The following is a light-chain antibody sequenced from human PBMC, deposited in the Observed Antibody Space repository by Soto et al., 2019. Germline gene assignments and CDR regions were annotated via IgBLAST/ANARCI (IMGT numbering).Light chain of an antibody. CDR3: QQYNSLFP. Sequence: DVQMTQSPSTLSASVGDRVTITCRASQSISPWLAWYQQKPGKAPKLLIYKTSILESGVPSRFSGSGSGTEFTLTITSLQPDDLATYYGQQYNSLFPFGPGTTVDIK. CDR1: QSISPW. V-gene: IGKV1-5*03. J-gene: IGKJ3*01. CDR2: KTS.